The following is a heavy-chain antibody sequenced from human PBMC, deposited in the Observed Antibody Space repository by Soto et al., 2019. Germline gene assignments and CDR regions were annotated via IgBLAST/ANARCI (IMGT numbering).Heavy chain of an antibody. V-gene: IGHV4-59*01. CDR1: GASISCDF. J-gene: IGHJ5*02. D-gene: IGHD6-19*01. CDR2: IYYSGST. Sequence: EAQVLCYASAGASISCDFWWLLRPPPRGRVGLGGIIYYSGSTNYDHSLQGRVTITVDTSKNKFYLKLSSVTAEDTAVYYCARPRWSGWYETHPGWFDPWGQGTPVTVSS. CDR3: ARPRWSGWYETHPGWFDP.